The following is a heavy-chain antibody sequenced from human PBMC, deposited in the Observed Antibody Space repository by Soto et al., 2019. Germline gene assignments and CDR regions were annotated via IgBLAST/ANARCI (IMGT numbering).Heavy chain of an antibody. CDR1: GFTFSNYE. D-gene: IGHD3-22*01. CDR3: ARGLRIYYDRSGLHY. Sequence: GSLRLSCAASGFTFSNYEMNWVRQTPGKGLEWVSYISYTGSTIYYADSVRGRFTISRDNSKNSLYLQMNSLRAEDTAVYYCARGLRIYYDRSGLHYWGQGTLVTVSS. V-gene: IGHV3-48*03. J-gene: IGHJ4*02. CDR2: ISYTGSTI.